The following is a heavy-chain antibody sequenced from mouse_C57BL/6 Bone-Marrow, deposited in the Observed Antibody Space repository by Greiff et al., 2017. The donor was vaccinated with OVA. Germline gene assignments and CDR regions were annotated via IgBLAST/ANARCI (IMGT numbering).Heavy chain of an antibody. CDR1: GFSLTSYG. CDR3: AKDCYSDFDY. D-gene: IGHD2-3*01. J-gene: IGHJ2*01. Sequence: VQLQQSGPGLVQPSQSLSITCTVSGFSLTSYGVHWVRQSPGKGLEWLGVIWSGGSTDYNAAVISRLSISKDKYNSQVFFKMNSLQADDTALYYWAKDCYSDFDYWGQGTTLTVSS. CDR2: IWSGGST. V-gene: IGHV2-2*01.